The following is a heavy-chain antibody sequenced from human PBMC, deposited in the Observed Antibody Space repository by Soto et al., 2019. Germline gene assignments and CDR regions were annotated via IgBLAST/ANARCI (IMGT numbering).Heavy chain of an antibody. D-gene: IGHD4-17*01. CDR1: GFTFSIYA. Sequence: GGSLILSCSASGFTFSIYAMSWVRQAPGKGLEWVSAISGSVGSTYYADSVKGRFTISRDNSKNTLYLQMNSLRAEDTAVYYCAKDRPTVVTPGYFDYWGQGTLVTVSS. V-gene: IGHV3-23*01. J-gene: IGHJ4*02. CDR3: AKDRPTVVTPGYFDY. CDR2: ISGSVGST.